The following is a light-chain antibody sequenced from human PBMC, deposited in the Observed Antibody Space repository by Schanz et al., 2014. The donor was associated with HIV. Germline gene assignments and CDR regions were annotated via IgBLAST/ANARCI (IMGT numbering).Light chain of an antibody. CDR3: QQSNSLPLT. J-gene: IGKJ3*01. CDR2: KAS. V-gene: IGKV1-5*03. Sequence: DIQMTQSPSTLSASVGDRVTITCRASQSISSWLAWYQQKPGKAPKVLIYKASTLESGVPSRFSGSGSGTEFTLTISSLQPDDFATYYCQQSNSLPLTFGPGTRVDVK. CDR1: QSISSW.